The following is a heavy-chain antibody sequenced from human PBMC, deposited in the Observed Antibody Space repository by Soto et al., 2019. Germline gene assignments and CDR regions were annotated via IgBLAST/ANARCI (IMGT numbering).Heavy chain of an antibody. V-gene: IGHV3-30*03. Sequence: HPGGSLRLSCAASGFTFSSYGMHWVRQAPGKGLEWVAVISYDGSNKYYADSVKGRFTISRDNSKNTLYLQMNSLRAEDTAVYYCVTGYSSSWYWGQGTLVTVSS. CDR2: ISYDGSNK. J-gene: IGHJ4*02. D-gene: IGHD6-13*01. CDR1: GFTFSSYG. CDR3: VTGYSSSWY.